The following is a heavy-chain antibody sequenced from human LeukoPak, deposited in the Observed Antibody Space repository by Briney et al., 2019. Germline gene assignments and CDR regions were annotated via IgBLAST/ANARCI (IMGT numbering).Heavy chain of an antibody. Sequence: PGGSLRLSCEASGLTFSSHAMNWVRQAPGKGLEWVSGISSSGSGGSIHYADSVMGRFTISRDNSKNTLYLQMNSLRAEDTAVYYCARDPATPLLRYFDLRPHTYYYYYGMDVWGQGTTVTVSS. V-gene: IGHV3-23*01. J-gene: IGHJ6*02. CDR3: ARDPATPLLRYFDLRPHTYYYYYGMDV. CDR2: ISSSGSGGSI. D-gene: IGHD3-9*01. CDR1: GLTFSSHA.